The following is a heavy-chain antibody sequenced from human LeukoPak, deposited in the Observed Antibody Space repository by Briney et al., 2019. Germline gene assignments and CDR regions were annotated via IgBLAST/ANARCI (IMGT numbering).Heavy chain of an antibody. D-gene: IGHD3-10*02. J-gene: IGHJ6*04. CDR2: IYNDGSST. CDR3: AELGITMIGGV. Sequence: RAGGSLRLSCAASGFTFSNYWMHWVRQAPGKGLVWVSRIYNDGSSTSYADSVKGRFTISRDNAKNSLYLQMNSLRAEDTAVYYCAELGITMIGGVWGKGTTVTISS. V-gene: IGHV3-74*01. CDR1: GFTFSNYW.